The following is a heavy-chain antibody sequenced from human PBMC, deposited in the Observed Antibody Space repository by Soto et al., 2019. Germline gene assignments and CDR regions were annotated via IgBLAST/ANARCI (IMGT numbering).Heavy chain of an antibody. CDR1: GFTFSSYA. CDR3: ARDVGSSGSSRWFDT. Sequence: GGSLRLSCAASGFTFSSYAMSWVRQAPGKGLEWVSAISGSGGSTYYADSVRGRFTISRDNSKNTLYLQMNSLRAEDTAIYYCARDVGSSGSSRWFDTWGQGTLVTVSS. CDR2: ISGSGGST. D-gene: IGHD3-10*01. J-gene: IGHJ5*02. V-gene: IGHV3-23*01.